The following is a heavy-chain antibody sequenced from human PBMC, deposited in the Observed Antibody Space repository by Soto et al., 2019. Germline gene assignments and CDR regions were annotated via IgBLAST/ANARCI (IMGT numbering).Heavy chain of an antibody. CDR1: GGSISSSSYY. CDR2: IYYSGST. V-gene: IGHV4-39*07. CDR3: ARELYMWELEYFQH. J-gene: IGHJ1*01. D-gene: IGHD1-26*01. Sequence: SETLSLTCTVSGGSISSSSYYWGWIRQPPGKGLEWIGSIYYSGSTYYNPSLKSRVTISVDTSKNQFSLKLSSVTAADTAVYYCARELYMWELEYFQHWGQGTLVTVSS.